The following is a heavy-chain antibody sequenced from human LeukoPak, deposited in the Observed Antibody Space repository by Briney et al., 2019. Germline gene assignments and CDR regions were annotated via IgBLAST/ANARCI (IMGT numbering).Heavy chain of an antibody. D-gene: IGHD2-15*01. V-gene: IGHV3-23*01. CDR2: ISGSGGST. CDR1: GFTFSSYG. CDR3: ATDPIGYCSGGSCYAFDY. J-gene: IGHJ4*02. Sequence: GGSLRLSCAASGFTFSSYGMSWVRQAPGKGLEWVSAISGSGGSTYYADSVKGRFTISRDNAKNSLYLQMNSLRAEDTAVYYCATDPIGYCSGGSCYAFDYWGQGTLVTVSS.